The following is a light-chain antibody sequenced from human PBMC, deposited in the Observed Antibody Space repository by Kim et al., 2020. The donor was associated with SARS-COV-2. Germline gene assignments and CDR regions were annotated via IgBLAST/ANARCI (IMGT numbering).Light chain of an antibody. J-gene: IGLJ2*01. CDR3: AAWDDSLNGVV. V-gene: IGLV1-44*01. Sequence: GQGATISFSATCPNPGRNPLHWYQPPPGTPPQLLIFSLHETFSGMSHRFSGSKSGSSASLAIHGLQSEDEGDSYCAAWDDSLNGVVFGGGPQLTVL. CDR1: CPNPGRNP. CDR2: SLH.